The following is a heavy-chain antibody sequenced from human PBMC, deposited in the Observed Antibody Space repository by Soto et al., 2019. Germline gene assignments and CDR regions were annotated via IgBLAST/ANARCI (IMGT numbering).Heavy chain of an antibody. CDR3: GSTLSGY. V-gene: IGHV3-9*01. Sequence: EVQLVESGGGLVQPGRSLRLSCAASGFTFDDYAMHWVRQAPGKGLEWVSGISWNSGSIGYADSVKGRFTISRDNDKNSLYLQMNSLRAEDTAWYYCGSTLSGYWGQGTLVTGSS. CDR1: GFTFDDYA. J-gene: IGHJ4*02. D-gene: IGHD6-19*01. CDR2: ISWNSGSI.